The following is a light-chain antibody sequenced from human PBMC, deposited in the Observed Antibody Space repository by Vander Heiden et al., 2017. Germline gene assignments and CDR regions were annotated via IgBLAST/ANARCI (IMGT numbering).Light chain of an antibody. CDR3: QSYDNRLSGVV. J-gene: IGLJ2*01. CDR2: VNS. CDR1: SSNIVAGYE. V-gene: IGLV1-40*01. Sequence: QSVLTQPPSVSGAPGQRVTISCTGSSSNIVAGYELHWYQHLPGTAPTLLIYVNSNRPSGVPDRFSGSKSGTSASLAITGLQAEDEADYYCQSYDNRLSGVVFGGGTKLTVL.